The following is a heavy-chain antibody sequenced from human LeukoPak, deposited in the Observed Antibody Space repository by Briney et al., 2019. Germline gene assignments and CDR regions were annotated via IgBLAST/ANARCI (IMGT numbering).Heavy chain of an antibody. CDR3: AKVRAYYYDSSGHVDY. V-gene: IGHV3-23*01. CDR1: GFTFGSYA. Sequence: GGSLRLSCAASGFTFGSYAMSWVRQAPGKGLEWVSAISGSGGSTYYADSVKGRFTISRDNSKNTLYLQMNSLRAEDTAVYYCAKVRAYYYDSSGHVDYWGQGTLVTVSS. D-gene: IGHD3-22*01. J-gene: IGHJ4*02. CDR2: ISGSGGST.